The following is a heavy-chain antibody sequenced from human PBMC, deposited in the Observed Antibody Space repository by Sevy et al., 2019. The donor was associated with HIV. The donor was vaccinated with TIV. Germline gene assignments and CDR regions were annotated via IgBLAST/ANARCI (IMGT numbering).Heavy chain of an antibody. J-gene: IGHJ3*02. CDR2: INPNTGDT. CDR1: GYTFTGYY. CDR3: ATDPVAGHAFDI. V-gene: IGHV1-2*02. D-gene: IGHD6-19*01. Sequence: ASVKVSCKPFGYTFTGYYLHWVRQAPRQGLEWVGWINPNTGDTNYAQRFQGRVTMTRDPAISTAFMELTSLTSDDTAIFYCATDPVAGHAFDIWGPGTLVTVSS.